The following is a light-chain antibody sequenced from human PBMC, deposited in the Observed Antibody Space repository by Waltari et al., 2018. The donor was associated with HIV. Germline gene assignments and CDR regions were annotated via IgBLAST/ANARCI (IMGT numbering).Light chain of an antibody. J-gene: IGLJ2*01. CDR3: ASHAGSKDV. Sequence: QSALTQPPSASGSPGQSVTISCTGTSSDIGAYNYVSWFQQHPGKAPKLMIFAVSRRPSGGPDRVSGSKSGNTASLTGSGLQAEDEADYYCASHAGSKDVFGGGTKLTVL. V-gene: IGLV2-8*01. CDR1: SSDIGAYNY. CDR2: AVS.